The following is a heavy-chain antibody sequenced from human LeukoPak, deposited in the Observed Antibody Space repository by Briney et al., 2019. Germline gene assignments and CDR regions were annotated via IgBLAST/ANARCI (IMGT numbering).Heavy chain of an antibody. CDR2: IYYRGST. V-gene: IGHV4-59*01. CDR3: ARRVYSTSWSYYFDY. Sequence: PSETLSLTCTVSGGSISSYYWSWIRQPPGKGLEWIGYIYYRGSTSYNPSLKSRVTISVDTSKNQFSLKLSSVTAADTAVYYCARRVYSTSWSYYFDYWGQGTLVTVSS. D-gene: IGHD6-13*01. J-gene: IGHJ4*02. CDR1: GGSISSYY.